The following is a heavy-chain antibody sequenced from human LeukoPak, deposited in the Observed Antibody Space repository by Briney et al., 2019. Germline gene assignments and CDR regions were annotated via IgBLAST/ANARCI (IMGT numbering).Heavy chain of an antibody. Sequence: SVTLSLTCTVSGGSISSSSYYWGWIRQPPGKGLEWIGSIYYSGSTYYNPSLKSRVTISVDTSKNQFSLKLSSVTAADTAVYYCAILTYYDFWSGQVYYFDYWGQGTLVTVSS. CDR3: AILTYYDFWSGQVYYFDY. V-gene: IGHV4-39*01. D-gene: IGHD3-3*01. J-gene: IGHJ4*02. CDR1: GGSISSSSYY. CDR2: IYYSGST.